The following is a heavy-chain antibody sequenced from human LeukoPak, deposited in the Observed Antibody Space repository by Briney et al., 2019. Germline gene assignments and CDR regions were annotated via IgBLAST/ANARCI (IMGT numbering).Heavy chain of an antibody. V-gene: IGHV4-38-2*02. J-gene: IGHJ6*03. CDR2: IYHSGST. CDR3: ARDRQVRGNYYYYMDV. D-gene: IGHD3-10*01. CDR1: AYSISSGYY. Sequence: SETLSLACTVSAYSISSGYYWGWIRQPRGKGLEWIVSIYHSGSTYYNPSLKSRVTISVDTSKNQFSLKLSSVTAADTAVYYCARDRQVRGNYYYYMDVWGKGTTVTISS.